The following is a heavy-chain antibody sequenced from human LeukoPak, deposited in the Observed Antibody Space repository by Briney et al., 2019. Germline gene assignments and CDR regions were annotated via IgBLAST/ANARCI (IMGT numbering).Heavy chain of an antibody. CDR3: ARPVDGLVGFDY. CDR2: INAGNGST. CDR1: GYTFTSYA. J-gene: IGHJ4*02. V-gene: IGHV1-3*01. Sequence: ASVKVSCKASGYTFTSYAMHWVRQAPGQRLEWMGWINAGNGSTKYSQKFQGRVTITRDTSASTAYMELSSLRSEDTAVYYCARPVDGLVGFDYWGQGTLVTVSS. D-gene: IGHD2-8*02.